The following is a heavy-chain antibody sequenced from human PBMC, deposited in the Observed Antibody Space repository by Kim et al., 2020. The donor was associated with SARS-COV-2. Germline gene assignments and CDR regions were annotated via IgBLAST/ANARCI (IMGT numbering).Heavy chain of an antibody. D-gene: IGHD6-13*01. J-gene: IGHJ5*02. CDR1: GGSISSSSYY. Sequence: SETLSLTCTVSGGSISSSSYYWGWIRQPPGKGLEWIGSIYYSGSTYYNPSLKSRVTISVDTSKNQFSLKLSSVTAADTAVYYCARRTGYSSSWYGAPNWFDPWGQGTLVTVSS. CDR2: IYYSGST. CDR3: ARRTGYSSSWYGAPNWFDP. V-gene: IGHV4-39*01.